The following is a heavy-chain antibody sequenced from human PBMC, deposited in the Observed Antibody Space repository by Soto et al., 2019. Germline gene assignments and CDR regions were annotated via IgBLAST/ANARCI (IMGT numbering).Heavy chain of an antibody. Sequence: EVQLVESGGGLVQPGGSLRLSCAASGITFSSFEMHWVRQLPGKGLEWVSSTSSTGKTLTYADSVKGRFTLSRDNAKNSLFLQMSDLRVEDTALYHCVTDDSGNWPFRGINVWGRGTAVIVSS. CDR3: VTDDSGNWPFRGINV. J-gene: IGHJ6*02. CDR1: GITFSSFE. CDR2: TSSTGKTL. D-gene: IGHD6-13*01. V-gene: IGHV3-48*03.